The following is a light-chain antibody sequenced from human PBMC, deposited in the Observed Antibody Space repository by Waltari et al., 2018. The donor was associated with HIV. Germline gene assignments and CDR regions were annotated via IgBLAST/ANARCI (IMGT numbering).Light chain of an antibody. CDR1: QNINTY. J-gene: IGKJ2*02. Sequence: DIQMTQSPSSLSASVGDRVIIACRASQNINTYLNWYQQKPGKAPALLISAASTLQSGVPSRFNGRGSGTDFTLTISTLQPEDLATYFCQQNYKTPRTFGQGTKLAI. V-gene: IGKV1-39*01. CDR3: QQNYKTPRT. CDR2: AAS.